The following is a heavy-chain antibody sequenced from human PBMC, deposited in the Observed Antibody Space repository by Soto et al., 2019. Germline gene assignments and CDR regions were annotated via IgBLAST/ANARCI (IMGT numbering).Heavy chain of an antibody. Sequence: EVQLVESGGGLAQPGGSLRLSCAASGFTFSDYWIHWVRQAPGKGLMWVSRINGDGSSTNYADSVKGRFTISRDNANNTLYLQMNSLRAEDTAVYYCARGVRGHYGKDVWGQGTTVTASS. CDR3: ARGVRGHYGKDV. J-gene: IGHJ6*02. V-gene: IGHV3-74*01. D-gene: IGHD3-10*01. CDR2: INGDGSST. CDR1: GFTFSDYW.